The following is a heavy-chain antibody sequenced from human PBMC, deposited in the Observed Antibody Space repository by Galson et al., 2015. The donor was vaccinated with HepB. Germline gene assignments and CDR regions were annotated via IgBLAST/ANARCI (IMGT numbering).Heavy chain of an antibody. CDR1: GFTFSNAW. D-gene: IGHD5-18*01. J-gene: IGHJ2*01. V-gene: IGHV3-15*01. Sequence: SLRLSCAASGFTFSNAWMSWVRQAPGKGLEWVGRIKSKTGGGTTDYAAPVKGRFTISRDDSKTTLYLQMHSLKTEDTAVYCCTPAWGAAMLYGYFSLWGRGTLVTVSS. CDR2: IKSKTGGGTT. CDR3: TPAWGAAMLYGYFSL.